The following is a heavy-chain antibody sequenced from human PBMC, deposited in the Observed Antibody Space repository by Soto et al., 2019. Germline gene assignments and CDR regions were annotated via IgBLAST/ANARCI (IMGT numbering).Heavy chain of an antibody. CDR2: LYNSGRT. Sequence: QVQLQESGPGLVKPSQTLSLTCTVSGGSISSGDHYWTWIRQHPGKGLEWEIIGFLYNSGRTYYNPSLKSRVSLSEATSENQFSLKLNSVTAADTAVYYCARCLSDMNTFSGLWFDPWGQGTLVTVSS. V-gene: IGHV4-31*03. CDR1: GGSISSGDHY. CDR3: ARCLSDMNTFSGLWFDP. J-gene: IGHJ5*02. D-gene: IGHD3-16*01.